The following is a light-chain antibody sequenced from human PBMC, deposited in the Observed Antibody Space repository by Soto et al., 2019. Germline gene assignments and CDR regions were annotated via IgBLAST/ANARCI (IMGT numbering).Light chain of an antibody. Sequence: SYELSQPPSGRVSPGQTARITWRGSNIETKGVHWYQHKPGQAPVMVLYDDSDRPSWIPERFSGSSSGNTATLTISRVEAGEEAEDFCQIWDPSDADVVFAGG. V-gene: IGLV3-21*02. CDR2: DDS. CDR3: QIWDPSDADVV. CDR1: NIETKG. J-gene: IGLJ2*01.